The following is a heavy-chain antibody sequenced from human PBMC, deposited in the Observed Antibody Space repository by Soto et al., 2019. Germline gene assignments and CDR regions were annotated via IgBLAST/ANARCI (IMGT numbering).Heavy chain of an antibody. CDR1: GYSFTSYW. V-gene: IGHV5-51*01. CDR2: IYPGDSDT. D-gene: IGHD6-13*01. CDR3: ARLPVAAAGRYYYYGMDV. Sequence: PGESLKISCKGSGYSFTSYWIGWVRQMPGKGLEWMGIIYPGDSDTRYSPSFQGQVTISADKSISTAYLQWSSLKASDTAMYYWARLPVAAAGRYYYYGMDVWGQGTTVTVSS. J-gene: IGHJ6*02.